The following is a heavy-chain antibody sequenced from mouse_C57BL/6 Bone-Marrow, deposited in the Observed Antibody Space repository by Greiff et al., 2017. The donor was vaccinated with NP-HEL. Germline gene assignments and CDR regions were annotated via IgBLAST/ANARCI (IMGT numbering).Heavy chain of an antibody. V-gene: IGHV5-9*01. CDR1: GFTFSSYT. CDR2: ISGGGGNT. D-gene: IGHD1-1*01. CDR3: ARHYYYGSSYVY. Sequence: EVKLVESGGGLVKPGGSLKLSCAASGFTFSSYTMSWVRQTPEKRLEWVATISGGGGNTYYPDSVKGRFTISRDNAKNTLYLQMSSLRSEDTALYYCARHYYYGSSYVYWGQGTTLTVSS. J-gene: IGHJ2*01.